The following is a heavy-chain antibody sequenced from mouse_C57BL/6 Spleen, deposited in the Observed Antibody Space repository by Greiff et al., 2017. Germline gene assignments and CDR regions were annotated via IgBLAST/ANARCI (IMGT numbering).Heavy chain of an antibody. CDR1: GYTFTSYW. Sequence: QVQLQQPGTELVKPGASVKLSCKASGYTFTSYWLHWVKQRPGQGLEWIGNINPSNGGTNYNEQFKSKATLTVAKSSSPAYMQRSSLTSEDSAVYYCAREYYYGSSSFDYWGQGTTLTVSS. J-gene: IGHJ2*01. CDR2: INPSNGGT. CDR3: AREYYYGSSSFDY. V-gene: IGHV1-53*01. D-gene: IGHD1-1*01.